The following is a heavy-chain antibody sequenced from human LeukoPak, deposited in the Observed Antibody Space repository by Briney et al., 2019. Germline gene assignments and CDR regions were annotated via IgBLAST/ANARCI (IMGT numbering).Heavy chain of an antibody. CDR3: ARLRGGWYFDL. V-gene: IGHV3-48*03. Sequence: GGSLRLSCAASGFTFSSYEMNWVRQAPGKGLEWVSYISSSGSAIYYADSVRGRFTISRDDSKNTLYVQMNSLRAEDTAVYYCARLRGGWYFDLWGRGTLVTVSS. CDR2: ISSSGSAI. CDR1: GFTFSSYE. J-gene: IGHJ2*01. D-gene: IGHD3-10*01.